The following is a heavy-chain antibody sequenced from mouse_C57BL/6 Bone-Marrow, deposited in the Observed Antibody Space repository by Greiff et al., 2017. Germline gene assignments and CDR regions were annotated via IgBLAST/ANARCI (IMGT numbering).Heavy chain of an antibody. D-gene: IGHD2-3*01. J-gene: IGHJ3*01. CDR2: IYPGNGDT. CDR3: AREGADGPGLAY. V-gene: IGHV1-12*01. Sequence: QVQLQQSGAELVRPGASVKMSCKASGYTFTSYNMHWVKQTPSQGLEWIGAIYPGNGDTSYNQQFKGKATLTVDKSSSTAYLQLSSLTAEDAAVYCCAREGADGPGLAYWGQGTLVTVAA. CDR1: GYTFTSYN.